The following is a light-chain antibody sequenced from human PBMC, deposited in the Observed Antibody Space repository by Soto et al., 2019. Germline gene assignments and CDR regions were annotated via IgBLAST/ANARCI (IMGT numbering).Light chain of an antibody. CDR3: QHFNNWPPELT. CDR1: QSITNN. V-gene: IGKV3-15*01. CDR2: GAS. J-gene: IGKJ4*01. Sequence: ELVMTRSPATLSVSPGERATLSCRASQSITNNLAWYQQRPGQAPRLLIYGASTRATGVPARFSGSGSGTEFTLTISSLQSEDFATYYCQHFNNWPPELTFGGGTKVEIK.